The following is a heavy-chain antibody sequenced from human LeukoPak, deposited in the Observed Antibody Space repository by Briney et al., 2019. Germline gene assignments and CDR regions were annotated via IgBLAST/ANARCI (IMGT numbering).Heavy chain of an antibody. V-gene: IGHV3-21*01. J-gene: IGHJ6*03. CDR2: ISSSSSYI. D-gene: IGHD3-10*01. CDR1: GFTFSSYS. CDR3: ARDRGYYGSGRQNHYYYMDV. Sequence: PGGSLRLSCAASGFTFSSYSMNWVRQAPGKGLEWVSSISSSSSYIYYADSVKGRFTISRDNAKNSLYLQMNSLTAEDTAVYYCARDRGYYGSGRQNHYYYMDVWGKGTTVTVSS.